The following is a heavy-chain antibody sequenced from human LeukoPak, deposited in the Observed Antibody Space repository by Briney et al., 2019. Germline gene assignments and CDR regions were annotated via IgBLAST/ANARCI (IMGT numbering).Heavy chain of an antibody. V-gene: IGHV1-2*02. CDR2: INPNSGGT. Sequence: ASVKVSCRASGYTFTGYYMHWVRQAPGQGLEWMGWINPNSGGTNYAQKFQGRVTMTRDTSISTAYMELSRLRSDDTAVYYCAVDSNYDIYYYMDVWGKGTTVTVSS. CDR1: GYTFTGYY. J-gene: IGHJ6*03. CDR3: AVDSNYDIYYYMDV. D-gene: IGHD4-11*01.